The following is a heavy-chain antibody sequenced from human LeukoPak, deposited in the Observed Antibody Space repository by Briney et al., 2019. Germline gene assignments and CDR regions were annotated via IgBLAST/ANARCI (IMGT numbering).Heavy chain of an antibody. CDR2: INHSGST. V-gene: IGHV4-34*01. CDR3: AREPDYYDSPYFDY. D-gene: IGHD3-22*01. J-gene: IGHJ4*02. Sequence: PSETLSLTCAVYGGSFSGYYWSWIRQPPGKGLEWIGEINHSGSTNYNPSLKSRVTISVDTSKNQFSLKLSSVTAADTAVYYCAREPDYYDSPYFDYWGQGTLVTVSS. CDR1: GGSFSGYY.